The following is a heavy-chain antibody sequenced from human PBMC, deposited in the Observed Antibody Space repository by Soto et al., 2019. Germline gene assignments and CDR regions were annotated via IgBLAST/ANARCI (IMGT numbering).Heavy chain of an antibody. CDR1: GFTFSSYG. Sequence: GGSLRLSCAASGFTFSSYGMHWVRQAPGKGLEWVAVISYDGSNKYYADSVKGRFTISRDNSKNALYLQMNSLRAEDTAVYYCAKMGSYYDSSGYLPFDYWGQGTLVTVSS. CDR3: AKMGSYYDSSGYLPFDY. J-gene: IGHJ4*02. D-gene: IGHD3-22*01. CDR2: ISYDGSNK. V-gene: IGHV3-30*18.